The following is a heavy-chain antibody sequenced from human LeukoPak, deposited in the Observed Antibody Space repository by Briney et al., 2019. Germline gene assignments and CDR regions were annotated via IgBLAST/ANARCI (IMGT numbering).Heavy chain of an antibody. J-gene: IGHJ4*02. CDR3: ASPGSGGGD. V-gene: IGHV3-23*01. D-gene: IGHD2-8*02. Sequence: GGSLRLSCAASGFIFSAFGMTWVRQAPGKGLEWVSAISSGGGVTYYADSVKGRFTISRDNSKNTLYLQMNSLRAEDTAVYYCASPGSGGGDWGQGTLVTVSS. CDR1: GFIFSAFG. CDR2: ISSGGGVT.